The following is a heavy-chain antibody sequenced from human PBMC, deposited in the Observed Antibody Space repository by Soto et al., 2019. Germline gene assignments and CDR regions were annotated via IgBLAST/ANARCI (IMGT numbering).Heavy chain of an antibody. J-gene: IGHJ6*02. Sequence: PSETLSLACTVSGGSISSGDYYWSWIRQPPGKCLEWIGYIYYSGSTYYNPSLKSRVTISVDTSKNQFSLKLSSVTAADTAVYYCGRGMVPGDYVYYYYGMDVWGQGTTVTVSS. CDR1: GGSISSGDYY. CDR2: IYYSGST. V-gene: IGHV4-30-4*01. CDR3: GRGMVPGDYVYYYYGMDV. D-gene: IGHD4-17*01.